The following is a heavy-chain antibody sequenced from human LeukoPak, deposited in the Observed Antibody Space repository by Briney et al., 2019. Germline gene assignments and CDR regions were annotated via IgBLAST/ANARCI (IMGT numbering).Heavy chain of an antibody. CDR2: ISYDGSDK. CDR1: EFAFSRNN. CDR3: AKDQGGGHCSFDY. V-gene: IGHV3-30*02. D-gene: IGHD2-21*02. J-gene: IGHJ4*02. Sequence: GGSLKLSCAASEFAFSRNNMHWVRQAPGKGLEWVSFISYDGSDKNYAESVKGRFTISRDNSKNTLFLQMNSLGAGDTALYYCAKDQGGGHCSFDYWGQGTLVTVSS.